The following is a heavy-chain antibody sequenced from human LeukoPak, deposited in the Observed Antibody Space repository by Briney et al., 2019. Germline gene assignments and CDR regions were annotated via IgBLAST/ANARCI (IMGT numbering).Heavy chain of an antibody. V-gene: IGHV1-18*01. Sequence: ASVKVSCKASGYTFSSYGISWVRQAPGQGLEWMGWISVYTGNTNYAQKFQGRIIVTTDTSTSTAHMELRSLTSDDTAVYYCARDQYDSVWGSHRPYFDYWGQGTLVTVSS. CDR2: ISVYTGNT. CDR1: GYTFSSYG. CDR3: ARDQYDSVWGSHRPYFDY. J-gene: IGHJ4*02. D-gene: IGHD3-16*02.